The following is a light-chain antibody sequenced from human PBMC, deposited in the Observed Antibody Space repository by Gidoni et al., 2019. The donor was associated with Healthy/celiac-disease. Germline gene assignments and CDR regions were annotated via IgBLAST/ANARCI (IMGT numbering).Light chain of an antibody. V-gene: IGKV3-15*01. Sequence: EIVMTQSPATLSVSPGERATLSCRASQSVSSNLAWYQQKPGQAPRLLIYGASTRATGIPARFSGSGSGTEFTLTISSLQSEDFAVYYWTFGQXTKVEIK. CDR2: GAS. J-gene: IGKJ1*01. CDR1: QSVSSN. CDR3: T.